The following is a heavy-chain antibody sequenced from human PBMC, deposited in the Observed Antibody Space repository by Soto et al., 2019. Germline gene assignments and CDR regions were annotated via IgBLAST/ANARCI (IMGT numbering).Heavy chain of an antibody. CDR1: SGSLTDHY. V-gene: IGHV4-34*01. CDR2: INHSGIT. CDR3: ARGKPSGYRLGPRNFFYYGMDV. D-gene: IGHD5-18*01. Sequence: PSETLSLTCGVFSGSLTDHYWTWIRQTPGKGLEWIGEINHSGITDYNPSLKSRVTLSLDTSKNQFSLKVTALTAADTAVYYCARGKPSGYRLGPRNFFYYGMDVWGPGTTVPVSS. J-gene: IGHJ6*02.